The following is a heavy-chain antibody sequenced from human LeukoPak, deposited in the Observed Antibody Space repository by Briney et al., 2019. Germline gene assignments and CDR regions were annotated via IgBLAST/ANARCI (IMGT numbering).Heavy chain of an antibody. CDR1: GGSISSGGYS. CDR3: ARGYYDILTGLEFDY. D-gene: IGHD3-9*01. Sequence: SETLSLTCAVSGGSISSGGYSWSWIRQPPGKGLEWIGYIYHSGSTYYNPSLKSRVTISVDRSKNQFSLKLSSVTAADTAVYYCARGYYDILTGLEFDYWGQGTLVTVSS. J-gene: IGHJ4*02. V-gene: IGHV4-30-2*01. CDR2: IYHSGST.